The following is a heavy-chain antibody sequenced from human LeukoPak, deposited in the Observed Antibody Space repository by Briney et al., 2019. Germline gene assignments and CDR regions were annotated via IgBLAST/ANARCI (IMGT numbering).Heavy chain of an antibody. V-gene: IGHV3-48*02. CDR1: GFTFSSYA. CDR3: AREDDSWGPNNLDL. J-gene: IGHJ3*01. Sequence: GGSLRLSCAASGFTFSSYAMSWVRQAPGKGLEWISYIDTSSSTMYYADSVMGRSTISRDNAKESLYLQMNSLRDEDTAVYYCAREDDSWGPNNLDLWGQGTMVTVSS. D-gene: IGHD7-27*01. CDR2: IDTSSSTM.